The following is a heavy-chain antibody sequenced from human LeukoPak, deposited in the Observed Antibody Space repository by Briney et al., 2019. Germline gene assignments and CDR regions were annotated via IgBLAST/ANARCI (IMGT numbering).Heavy chain of an antibody. CDR1: GYIFTNYG. Sequence: EASVKVSCKASGYIFTNYGINWVRQAPGQGLEWMGWISAYNGNTNYAQQFQGRVTMTTDTSTTTVYMELRSLRSDDTAVYYCARDVGYCSSTSCLNGAFDIWGQGTMVTASS. V-gene: IGHV1-18*01. D-gene: IGHD2-2*03. CDR2: ISAYNGNT. J-gene: IGHJ3*02. CDR3: ARDVGYCSSTSCLNGAFDI.